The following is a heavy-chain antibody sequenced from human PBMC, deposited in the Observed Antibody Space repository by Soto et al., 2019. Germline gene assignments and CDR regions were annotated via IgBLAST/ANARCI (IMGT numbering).Heavy chain of an antibody. J-gene: IGHJ1*01. CDR3: ARGDDILTGQDAEYFQH. V-gene: IGHV4-59*01. CDR1: GGSISSYY. CDR2: IYYSGST. D-gene: IGHD3-9*01. Sequence: SETLSLTCTVSGGSISSYYWSWIRQPPGKGLEWIGYIYYSGSTNYNPSLKSRVTISVDTSKNQFSLKLSSVTAADTAVYYCARGDDILTGQDAEYFQHWGQGTLVTVSS.